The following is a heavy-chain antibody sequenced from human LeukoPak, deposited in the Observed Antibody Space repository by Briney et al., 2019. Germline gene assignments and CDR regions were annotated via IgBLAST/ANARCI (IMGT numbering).Heavy chain of an antibody. V-gene: IGHV4-59*01. CDR3: ARDRSGLFDY. CDR2: IYYSGST. CDR1: GGSISSYY. J-gene: IGHJ4*02. Sequence: SETLSPTCTVSGGSISSYYWSWIRQPPGKGLEWIGYIYYSGSTNYNPSLKSRVTISVDTSKNQFSLKLSSVTAADTAVYYCARDRSGLFDYWGQGTLVTVSS.